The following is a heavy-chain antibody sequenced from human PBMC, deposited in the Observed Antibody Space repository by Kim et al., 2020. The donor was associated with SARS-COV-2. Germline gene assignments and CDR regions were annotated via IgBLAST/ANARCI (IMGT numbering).Heavy chain of an antibody. D-gene: IGHD6-13*01. Sequence: PSLKSRVTISVDTSKNQFSLRLSSVTAADTAVYYCARGFRYSSSWYYFDYWGQGTLVTVSS. J-gene: IGHJ4*02. CDR3: ARGFRYSSSWYYFDY. V-gene: IGHV4-34*01.